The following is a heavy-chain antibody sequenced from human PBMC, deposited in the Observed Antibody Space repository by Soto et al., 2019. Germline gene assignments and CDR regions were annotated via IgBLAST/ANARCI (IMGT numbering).Heavy chain of an antibody. CDR1: GFTFSGHF. D-gene: IGHD3-16*01. V-gene: IGHV3-72*01. CDR2: IKNKANSYTT. CDR3: ARVPYLRSDEFDI. J-gene: IGHJ3*02. Sequence: GGSLRLSCTASGFTFSGHFMDWVRQAPGEGLEWVGRIKNKANSYTTEYAASVKGRFTISRDDSKNLLFLQMNSLRTEDTAIYYCARVPYLRSDEFDIWGQGTMVTVSS.